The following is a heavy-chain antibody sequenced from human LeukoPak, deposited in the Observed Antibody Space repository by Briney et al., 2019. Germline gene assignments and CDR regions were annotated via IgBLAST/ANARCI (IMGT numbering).Heavy chain of an antibody. J-gene: IGHJ4*02. CDR1: GGSFSGYY. Sequence: SETLSLTCAVYGGSFSGYYWSWIRQPPGKGLEWIGEINHSGSTNYNPSLKSRVTISVDTSKSQFSLKLSSVTAADTAVYYCARSVHTYGGLAGYWGQGTLVTVSS. D-gene: IGHD1-1*01. CDR3: ARSVHTYGGLAGY. CDR2: INHSGST. V-gene: IGHV4-34*01.